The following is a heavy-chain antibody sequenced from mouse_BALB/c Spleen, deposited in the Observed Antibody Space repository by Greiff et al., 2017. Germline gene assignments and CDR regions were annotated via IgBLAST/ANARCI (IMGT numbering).Heavy chain of an antibody. CDR2: ISDGGSYT. CDR1: GFTFSDYY. Sequence: EVQLVESGGGLVKPGGSLKLSCAASGFTFSDYYMYWVRQTPEKRLEWVATISDGGSYTYYPDSVKGRFTISRDNAKNNLYLQMSSLKSEDTAMYYCARMDFDYWGQGTTLTVSS. CDR3: ARMDFDY. J-gene: IGHJ2*01. V-gene: IGHV5-4*02.